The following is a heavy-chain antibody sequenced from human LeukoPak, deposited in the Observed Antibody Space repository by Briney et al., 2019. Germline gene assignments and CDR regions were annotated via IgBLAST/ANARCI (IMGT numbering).Heavy chain of an antibody. J-gene: IGHJ3*02. CDR3: ARPSGMGPAFDI. V-gene: IGHV4-39*07. CDR2: IYYSGST. Sequence: SETLSLTCTVSGGSISSSSYYWGWIRQPPGKGLEWIGTIYYSGSTNYNPSLKNRVTISLDTSKKQFSLRLSSVTAADTAVYYCARPSGMGPAFDIWGQGTMVTVSS. D-gene: IGHD1-1*01. CDR1: GGSISSSSYY.